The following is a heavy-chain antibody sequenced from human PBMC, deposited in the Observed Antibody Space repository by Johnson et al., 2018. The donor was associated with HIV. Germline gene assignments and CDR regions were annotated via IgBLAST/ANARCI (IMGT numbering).Heavy chain of an antibody. CDR3: ATDIRRWFRELYAFHI. D-gene: IGHD3-10*01. J-gene: IGHJ3*02. CDR1: EFTFGRFS. Sequence: QMQLVESGGGVVQPGRSLRLSCAAPEFTFGRFSLHCVRQPPGKGLEWVSLISYDGSSKCHSVKGRFTISRDNSRNTMYLQMNSLRAEDTAVYYCATDIRRWFRELYAFHIWGQGTMVRVSS. CDR2: ISYDGSSK. V-gene: IGHV3-30*14.